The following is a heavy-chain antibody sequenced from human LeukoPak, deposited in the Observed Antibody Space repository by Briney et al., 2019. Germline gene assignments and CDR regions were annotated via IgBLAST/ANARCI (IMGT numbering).Heavy chain of an antibody. V-gene: IGHV3-21*04. D-gene: IGHD4-23*01. J-gene: IGHJ5*02. CDR1: GFTFSTYN. Sequence: PGGSLRLSCAASGFTFSTYNMHWVRQAPGKGLEWVSSITTTSSSMYYADSVKGRFTISRDNAKNSLYLQMNSLRAEDTALYYCAKATVVIPVPPGWFDPWGQGTLVTVSS. CDR2: ITTTSSSM. CDR3: AKATVVIPVPPGWFDP.